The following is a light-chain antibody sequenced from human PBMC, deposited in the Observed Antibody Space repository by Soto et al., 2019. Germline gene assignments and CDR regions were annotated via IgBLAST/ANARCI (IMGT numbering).Light chain of an antibody. V-gene: IGLV2-14*03. CDR3: TSWTTSTTKI. J-gene: IGLJ2*01. CDR2: DVN. CDR1: SSDIGAYNF. Sequence: QSALTQPASVSGSPGQSITISCTGTSSDIGAYNFVHWYQQHPGKAPKLMLYDVNIRPSGVSNRFSGSKSGNTASLTISGVQAEDEADYYCTSWTTSTTKIFGGGTKVTVL.